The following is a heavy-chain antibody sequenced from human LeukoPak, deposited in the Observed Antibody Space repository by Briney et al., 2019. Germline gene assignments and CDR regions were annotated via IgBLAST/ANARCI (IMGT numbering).Heavy chain of an antibody. CDR3: ARTPSDYYDSSGYYPPGFDY. CDR2: IYYSGTT. Sequence: SETLSLTCTVSGGSISDYYWSWMRQPPGKGLEWIGCIYYSGTTNYNPSLRSRVTISVDTSKNQFSLRLSSVTAADTAVYYCARTPSDYYDSSGYYPPGFDYWGQGTLVAVSS. CDR1: GGSISDYY. V-gene: IGHV4-59*01. D-gene: IGHD3-22*01. J-gene: IGHJ4*02.